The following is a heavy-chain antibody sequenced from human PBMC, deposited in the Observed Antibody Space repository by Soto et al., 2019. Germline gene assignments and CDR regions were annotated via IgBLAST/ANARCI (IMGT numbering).Heavy chain of an antibody. V-gene: IGHV1-3*01. D-gene: IGHD2-15*01. CDR1: GYTFTSYA. Sequence: QVQLVQSGAEVKKPGASVKVSCKASGYTFTSYAMHWVRQAPGQRLEWMGLINAGNGNTKYSQKFQGRVTITRDTYGSTAYMVLSSLRSEDTAVYYCSRGPGGPDGPGDYWGQGTLVTVSS. J-gene: IGHJ4*02. CDR3: SRGPGGPDGPGDY. CDR2: INAGNGNT.